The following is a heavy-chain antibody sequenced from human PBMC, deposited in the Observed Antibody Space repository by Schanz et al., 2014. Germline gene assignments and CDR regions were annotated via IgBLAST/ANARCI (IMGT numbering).Heavy chain of an antibody. V-gene: IGHV3-48*01. J-gene: IGHJ4*02. CDR2: ITYNGGTI. CDR1: TFTFSSDW. D-gene: IGHD1-1*01. Sequence: EVQLAESGGGLVQPGGSLRLSCAASTFTFSSDWMSWVRQAPGKGLEWISYITYNGGTIYYADSVKGRFTISRDNAKNSLYLEMNSLRAEDTALYYCARDRRNADIDYWGQGTLVTVSS. CDR3: ARDRRNADIDY.